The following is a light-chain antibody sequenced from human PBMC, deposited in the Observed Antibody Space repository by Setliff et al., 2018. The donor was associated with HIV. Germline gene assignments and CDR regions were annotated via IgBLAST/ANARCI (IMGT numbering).Light chain of an antibody. CDR2: WAS. V-gene: IGKV4-1*01. J-gene: IGKJ1*01. CDR1: QSLLYSSTNKNY. CDR3: HQYYSTPRT. Sequence: DIVMTQSPDSLAVSLGERATINCKSSQSLLYSSTNKNYLTWYQQKPGQPPKLLISWASTRESGVPDRFSGNGSGTDFTLTISSLQAEDVAIYYCHQYYSTPRTFGQGTKVDSK.